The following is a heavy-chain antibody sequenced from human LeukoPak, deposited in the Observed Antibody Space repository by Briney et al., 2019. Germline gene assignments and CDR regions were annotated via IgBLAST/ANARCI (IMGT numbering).Heavy chain of an antibody. J-gene: IGHJ3*02. D-gene: IGHD7-27*01. V-gene: IGHV1-2*02. CDR3: ARETGDDAFDI. CDR2: INPNTGGT. Sequence: VASVKVSCKASGYTFTGYYMHWVRQAPGQGLEWMGWINPNTGGTSYAQKFQGRVTMTRDTSISTAYMELSSLRSDDTAVYYCARETGDDAFDIWGQGTMVIVSS. CDR1: GYTFTGYY.